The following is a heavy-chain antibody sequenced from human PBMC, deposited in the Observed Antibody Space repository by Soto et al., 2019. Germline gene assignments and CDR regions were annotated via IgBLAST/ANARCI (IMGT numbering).Heavy chain of an antibody. D-gene: IGHD2-15*01. CDR2: ISYDGSNK. V-gene: IGHV3-30-3*01. Sequence: GGSLRLSCAASGFTFSSYAMHWVRQAPGKGLEWVAVISYDGSNKYYADSVKGRFTISRDNSKNTLYLQMNSLRAEDTAVYYCARLLVVVVAASRDFDYWGQGTLVTVYS. CDR3: ARLLVVVVAASRDFDY. CDR1: GFTFSSYA. J-gene: IGHJ4*02.